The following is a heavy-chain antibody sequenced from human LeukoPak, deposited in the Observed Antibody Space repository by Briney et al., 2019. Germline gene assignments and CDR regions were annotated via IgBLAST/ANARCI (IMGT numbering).Heavy chain of an antibody. CDR1: GGSVSGYY. J-gene: IGHJ6*04. Sequence: SETLSLTCAVYGGSVSGYYWSWIRQPPGKGLEWIGEINHSGSTNYNPSLKSRVTISVDTSENQFSLKLSSVTAADTAVYYCAGGGYIAAAGTSSEYYYYGMDVWGKGTTVTVSS. CDR2: INHSGST. D-gene: IGHD6-13*01. V-gene: IGHV4-34*01. CDR3: AGGGYIAAAGTSSEYYYYGMDV.